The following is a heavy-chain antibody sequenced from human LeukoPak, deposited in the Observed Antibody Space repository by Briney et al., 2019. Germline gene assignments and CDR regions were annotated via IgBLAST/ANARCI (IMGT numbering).Heavy chain of an antibody. V-gene: IGHV1-69*06. D-gene: IGHD2-2*02. J-gene: IGHJ4*02. CDR2: IIPIFGTA. Sequence: AASVKVSCKASGGTFSSYAISWVRQAPGQGLEWMGGIIPIFGTANYAQKFQGRVTITADKSTSTAYMELSSLRSEDTAVYYCARARYCSSTSCFTPFDYWGQGTLVTVSS. CDR3: ARARYCSSTSCFTPFDY. CDR1: GGTFSSYA.